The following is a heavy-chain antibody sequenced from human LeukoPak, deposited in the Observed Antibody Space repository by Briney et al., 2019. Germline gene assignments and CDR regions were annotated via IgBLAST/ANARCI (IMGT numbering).Heavy chain of an antibody. CDR2: IYWNDDK. J-gene: IGHJ5*02. Sequence: SGPTLVIPTQTLTLTCTFSGFSLSTSGVGVGWIRQPPGKALEWLALIYWNDDKRYSPSLKSRLTITKDTSKNQVVLTMTNMDPVDTATYYCAHRRSDKVLDWFDPWGQGTLVTVSS. V-gene: IGHV2-5*01. CDR1: GFSLSTSGVG. CDR3: AHRRSDKVLDWFDP. D-gene: IGHD3-3*01.